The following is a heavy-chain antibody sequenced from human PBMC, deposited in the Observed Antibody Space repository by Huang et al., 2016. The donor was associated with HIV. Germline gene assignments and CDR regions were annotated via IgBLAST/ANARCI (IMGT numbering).Heavy chain of an antibody. D-gene: IGHD1-26*01. CDR3: ARWMSSGSYYYFDF. CDR1: ENNFNTYW. J-gene: IGHJ4*02. Sequence: ELQLVQSGAEVKKPGESLQISCKGSENNFNTYWIGWVRQMHGQGRECMGIIHPGDSDPRYSPSFRGQVTCSADKSINTAYLQWTDLKASDTAMYYCARWMSSGSYYYFDFWGQGTLVTVSS. V-gene: IGHV5-51*01. CDR2: IHPGDSDP.